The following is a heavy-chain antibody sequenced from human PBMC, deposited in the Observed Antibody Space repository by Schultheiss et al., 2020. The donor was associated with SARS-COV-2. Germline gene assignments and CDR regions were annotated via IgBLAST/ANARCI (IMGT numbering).Heavy chain of an antibody. V-gene: IGHV3-9*01. CDR1: GFTFDDYA. CDR2: ISWNSGSI. CDR3: AKALGNYGDYEDY. J-gene: IGHJ4*02. Sequence: GGSLRLSCAASGFTFDDYAMHWVRQAPGKGLEWVSGISWNSGSIGYADSVKGRFTISRDNAKNSLYLQMNSLRAEDTALYYCAKALGNYGDYEDYWGQGTLVTVSS. D-gene: IGHD4-17*01.